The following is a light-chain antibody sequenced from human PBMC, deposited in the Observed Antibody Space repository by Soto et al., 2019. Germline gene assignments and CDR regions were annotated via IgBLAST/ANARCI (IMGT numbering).Light chain of an antibody. CDR3: QQSYTTSPT. Sequence: DIQMTQSPSSLSASVGDRVTLTCRASQRISSYVNWYQQKPGKAPNLLIYATSSLQSGVPSRFSGSGAGTDFSLTISSLQPEDFATDYCQQSYTTSPTFGGGTKVEIK. CDR2: ATS. J-gene: IGKJ4*01. V-gene: IGKV1-39*01. CDR1: QRISSY.